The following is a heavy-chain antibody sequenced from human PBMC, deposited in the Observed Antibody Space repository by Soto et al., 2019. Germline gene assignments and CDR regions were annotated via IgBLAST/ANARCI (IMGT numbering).Heavy chain of an antibody. CDR2: ISYDGSNK. V-gene: IGHV3-30-3*01. Sequence: GGSLRLSYAASGFTFSSYAMHWVRQAPGKGLEWVAVISYDGSNKYYADSVKGRFTISRDNSKNTLYLQMNSLRAEDTAVYYCARDLGIVPAASYYYYGMDVWGQGTTVTVSS. D-gene: IGHD2-2*01. J-gene: IGHJ6*02. CDR3: ARDLGIVPAASYYYYGMDV. CDR1: GFTFSSYA.